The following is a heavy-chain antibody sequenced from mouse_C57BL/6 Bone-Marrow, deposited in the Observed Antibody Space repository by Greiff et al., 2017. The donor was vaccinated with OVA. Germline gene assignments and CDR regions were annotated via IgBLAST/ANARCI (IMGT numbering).Heavy chain of an antibody. CDR1: GYTFTDYY. Sequence: VQLQQSGPVLVKPGASVKMSCKASGYTFTDYYMNWVKQSHGKSLEWIGVINPYNGGTSYNQKFKGKATLTVDKSSSTAYMELNSLTSEDSAVYYCARNGYYKAWFAYWGQGTLVTVSA. D-gene: IGHD2-3*01. V-gene: IGHV1-19*01. J-gene: IGHJ3*01. CDR3: ARNGYYKAWFAY. CDR2: INPYNGGT.